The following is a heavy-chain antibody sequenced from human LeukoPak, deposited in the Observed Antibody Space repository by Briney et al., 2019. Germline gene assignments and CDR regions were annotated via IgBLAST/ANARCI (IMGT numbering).Heavy chain of an antibody. CDR1: GYTFTSYG. Sequence: ASVKVSCKASGYTFTSYGINWVRQATGQGLEWMGWMNPNSGNTGYAQKFQGRVTMTRNTSISTAYMELSSLRSEDTAVYYCARVRAVVYGMDVWGQGTTVTVSS. CDR3: ARVRAVVYGMDV. J-gene: IGHJ6*02. V-gene: IGHV1-8*01. D-gene: IGHD6-19*01. CDR2: MNPNSGNT.